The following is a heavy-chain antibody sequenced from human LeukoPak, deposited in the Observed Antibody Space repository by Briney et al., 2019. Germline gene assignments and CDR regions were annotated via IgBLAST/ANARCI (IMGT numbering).Heavy chain of an antibody. D-gene: IGHD3-10*01. CDR2: INPNSGAT. J-gene: IGHJ4*02. CDR1: GYTFTVYS. CDR3: ARELPFDY. V-gene: IGHV1-2*06. Sequence: GASVKVSCXASGYTFTVYSVHWVRQAPGQGLEWMGRINPNSGATDYAQKFQGRVTMTRDTSISTVYMELNRLRSDDTAVYYCARELPFDYWGQGTLVTVSS.